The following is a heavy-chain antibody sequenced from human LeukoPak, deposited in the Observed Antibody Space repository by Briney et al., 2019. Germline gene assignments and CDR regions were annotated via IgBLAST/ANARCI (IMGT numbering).Heavy chain of an antibody. CDR3: ARYRIAVAGTAN. J-gene: IGHJ4*02. D-gene: IGHD6-19*01. CDR2: IYYSGST. CDR1: GGSISSSSYY. Sequence: PSETLSLTCTVSGGSISSSSYYWGWLRQPPGKGLERIGSIYYSGSTYYNPSLKSRVTISVDTSKNQFSLKLSSVTAADTAVYYCARYRIAVAGTANWGQGTLVTVSS. V-gene: IGHV4-39*01.